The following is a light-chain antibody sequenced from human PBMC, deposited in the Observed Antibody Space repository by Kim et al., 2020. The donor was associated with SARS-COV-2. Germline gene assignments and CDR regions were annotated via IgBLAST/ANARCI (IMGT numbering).Light chain of an antibody. CDR3: QAWDSSTVL. CDR1: KLGDKY. V-gene: IGLV3-1*01. CDR2: QDS. Sequence: VPPGQTASIPCSGDKLGDKYACWYQQKPGQSPVLVIYQDSKRPSGIPERFSGSNSGNTATLTISGTQAMDEADYYCQAWDSSTVLFGGGTQLTVL. J-gene: IGLJ2*01.